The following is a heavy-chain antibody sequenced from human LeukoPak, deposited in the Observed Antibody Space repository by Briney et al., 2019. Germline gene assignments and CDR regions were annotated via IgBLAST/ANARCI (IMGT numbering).Heavy chain of an antibody. CDR3: ARVPREYLRIDYYHYYMDV. CDR2: IIPILDTA. J-gene: IGHJ6*03. D-gene: IGHD2/OR15-2a*01. Sequence: ASVKVSCKASGGTFSDDAVSWVRQAPGQGLEWMGGIIPILDTADYAQKFQGRVTITTDESTGTAYMELSSLRSEDTAVYYCARVPREYLRIDYYHYYMDVWGKGTTVTVSS. CDR1: GGTFSDDA. V-gene: IGHV1-69*05.